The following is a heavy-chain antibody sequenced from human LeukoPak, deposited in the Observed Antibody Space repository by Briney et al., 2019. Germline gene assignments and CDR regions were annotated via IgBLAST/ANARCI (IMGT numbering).Heavy chain of an antibody. J-gene: IGHJ4*02. CDR1: GGSISRSSHY. CDR2: IYYGGST. Sequence: SETLSLTCTVSGGSISRSSHYWGWIRQPPGKGLEWIGSIYYGGSTYYNPSLKSRVTISVDTSKNQFSLKLNSVTAADSAVYYCATTTIRLGYWGQGTLVTVSS. V-gene: IGHV4-39*07. CDR3: ATTTIRLGY. D-gene: IGHD1-26*01.